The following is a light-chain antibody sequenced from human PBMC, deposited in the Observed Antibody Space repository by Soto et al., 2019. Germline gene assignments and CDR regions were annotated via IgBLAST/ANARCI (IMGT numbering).Light chain of an antibody. CDR3: QQHSHWPPWT. CDR2: DAF. Sequence: EIVLTQSPATLSLSPGERATLSCRASQSVRSYLAWYQQKPGQTPRLLIYDAFNRATGIPARFSGSGSGTDFTLTISNLEPEDFAVYYCQQHSHWPPWTFGQGTRVEIQ. CDR1: QSVRSY. V-gene: IGKV3-11*01. J-gene: IGKJ1*01.